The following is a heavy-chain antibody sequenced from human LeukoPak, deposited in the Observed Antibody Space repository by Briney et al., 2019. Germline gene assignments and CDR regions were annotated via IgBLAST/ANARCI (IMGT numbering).Heavy chain of an antibody. Sequence: GASVKVSCKASGYTFTSYYMHWVRQAPGQGLEWMGIINPSGGSTSYAQKFQGRVTMTRDTSTSTVYMELSSLRSEDTGVYYCARDLGGDGWGGGFDIWGQGTMVTVSS. CDR3: ARDLGGDGWGGGFDI. CDR2: INPSGGST. CDR1: GYTFTSYY. V-gene: IGHV1-46*03. J-gene: IGHJ3*02. D-gene: IGHD5-24*01.